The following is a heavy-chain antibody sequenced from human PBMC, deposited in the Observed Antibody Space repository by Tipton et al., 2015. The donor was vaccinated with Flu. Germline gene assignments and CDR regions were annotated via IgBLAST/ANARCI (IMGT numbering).Heavy chain of an antibody. D-gene: IGHD3-16*01. V-gene: IGHV1-2*06. CDR2: INPNSGGT. Sequence: QLVQSGAEVKKPGASVTVSCKASGYTFTGYYMHWVRQAPGQGLEWMGRINPNSGGTNLAQKFQGRVTMTRDTSISTAYMELSRRRSGGGAVYYWGREGGGGQRPHLDEWGQGTLVTVSS. CDR1: GYTFTGYY. CDR3: GREGGGGQRPHLDE. J-gene: IGHJ4*02.